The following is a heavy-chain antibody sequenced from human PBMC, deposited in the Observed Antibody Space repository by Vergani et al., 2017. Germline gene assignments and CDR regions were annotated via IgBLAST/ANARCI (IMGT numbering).Heavy chain of an antibody. Sequence: EVQLLESGGGLVQPGGSLRLSCAASGFTFSSHAMSWVRQAPGKGLEWVSAISGSGGSTYYADSVKGRFTISRDNSKTALYLQMNSLRAEDTAVYYCAKGGWDIVVVPAADYFDYWGQGTLVTVSS. CDR3: AKGGWDIVVVPAADYFDY. J-gene: IGHJ4*02. CDR1: GFTFSSHA. D-gene: IGHD2-2*01. CDR2: ISGSGGST. V-gene: IGHV3-23*01.